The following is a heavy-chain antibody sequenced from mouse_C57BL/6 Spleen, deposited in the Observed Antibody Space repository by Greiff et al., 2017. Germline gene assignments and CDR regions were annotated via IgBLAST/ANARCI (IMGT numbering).Heavy chain of an antibody. CDR2: ISSGSSTI. V-gene: IGHV5-17*01. CDR1: GFTFSDYG. D-gene: IGHD2-3*01. CDR3: ARDGYRGYFDY. Sequence: EVKVEESGGGLVKPGGSLKLSCAASGFTFSDYGMHWVRQAPEKGLEWVAYISSGSSTIYYADTVKGRFTISRDNAKNTLFLQMTSLRSEDTAMYYCARDGYRGYFDYWGQGTTLTVSS. J-gene: IGHJ2*01.